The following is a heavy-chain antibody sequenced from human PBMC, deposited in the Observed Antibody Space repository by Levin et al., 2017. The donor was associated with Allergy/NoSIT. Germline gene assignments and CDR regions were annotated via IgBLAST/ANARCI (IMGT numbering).Heavy chain of an antibody. Sequence: PGESLKISCAASGFTFSSYSMNWVRQAPGKGLEWVSSISSSSSYIYYADSVKGRFTISRDNAKNSLYLQMNSLRAEDTAVYYCARNSGYEGAFDSWGQGTMVTVSS. V-gene: IGHV3-21*01. J-gene: IGHJ3*02. CDR1: GFTFSSYS. D-gene: IGHD5-12*01. CDR3: ARNSGYEGAFDS. CDR2: ISSSSSYI.